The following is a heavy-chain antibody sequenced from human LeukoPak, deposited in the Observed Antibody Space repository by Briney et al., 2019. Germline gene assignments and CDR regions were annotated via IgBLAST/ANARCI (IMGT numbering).Heavy chain of an antibody. J-gene: IGHJ4*02. Sequence: SETLSLTCTVSGGSISSYYWSWIRQPAGKGLEWIGRIYTSGSTNYNPSLKSRVTMSVDTSKNQFSLKLSSVTAADTAVYYCATSRYYDFWSGYYKPPNYWGQGTLVTVSS. D-gene: IGHD3-3*01. CDR1: GGSISSYY. CDR3: ATSRYYDFWSGYYKPPNY. V-gene: IGHV4-4*07. CDR2: IYTSGST.